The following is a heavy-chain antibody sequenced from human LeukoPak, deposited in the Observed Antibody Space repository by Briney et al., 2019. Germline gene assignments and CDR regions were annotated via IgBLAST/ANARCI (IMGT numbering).Heavy chain of an antibody. D-gene: IGHD6-13*01. CDR2: INHSGST. V-gene: IGHV4-34*01. Sequence: SETLSLTCAVYGGSFSGYYWSWIRQPPGKGLEWIGEINHSGSTNYNPSLKSRDTISVDTSKNQFSLKLSSVTAADTAVYYCASFQQQDDAFDIWGQGTMVTVSS. CDR3: ASFQQQDDAFDI. J-gene: IGHJ3*02. CDR1: GGSFSGYY.